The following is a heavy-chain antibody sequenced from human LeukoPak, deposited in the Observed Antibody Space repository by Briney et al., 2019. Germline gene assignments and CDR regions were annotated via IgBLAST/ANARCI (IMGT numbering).Heavy chain of an antibody. Sequence: GGSLSLSCAASGFTFSSYGMHWVRQAPGKGLEWVAVISYDGSNKYYADSVKGRFTISRDNSKNTLYLQMNSLRAEDTAVYYCAKDAGYSSSWYDYWGQGTLVTVSS. D-gene: IGHD6-13*01. CDR2: ISYDGSNK. CDR3: AKDAGYSSSWYDY. CDR1: GFTFSSYG. V-gene: IGHV3-30*18. J-gene: IGHJ4*02.